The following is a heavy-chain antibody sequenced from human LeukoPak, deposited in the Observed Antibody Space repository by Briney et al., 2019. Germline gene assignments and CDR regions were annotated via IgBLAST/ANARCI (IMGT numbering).Heavy chain of an antibody. V-gene: IGHV3-15*07. CDR1: GFTFSNAW. CDR2: IKSKTDGGTT. Sequence: PGGSLRLSCAASGFTFSNAWMNWVRQAPGKGLEWVGRIKSKTDGGTTDYAAPVKGRFTISRDDSKNTLYLQMNSLKTEDTAVYYCTTAVAEADHYYYGMDVWGQGTTVTVSS. CDR3: TTAVAEADHYYYGMDV. D-gene: IGHD6-13*01. J-gene: IGHJ6*02.